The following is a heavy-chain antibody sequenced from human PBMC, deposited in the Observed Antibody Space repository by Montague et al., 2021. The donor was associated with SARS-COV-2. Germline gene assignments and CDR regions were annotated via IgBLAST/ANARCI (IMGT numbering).Heavy chain of an antibody. J-gene: IGHJ4*02. D-gene: IGHD1-1*01. CDR1: GGSISSYY. Sequence: SETLSLTCEVSGGSISSYYWSWIRQSPGKGLEWIGYVHYTGSTKYNPSLKTRVTLSLDTPKNRFSLKLSSVTAAATAVYYCARAQNTCFIANCVNYFEVWGLGTLVTVSS. CDR3: ARAQNTCFIANCVNYFEV. V-gene: IGHV4-59*01. CDR2: VHYTGST.